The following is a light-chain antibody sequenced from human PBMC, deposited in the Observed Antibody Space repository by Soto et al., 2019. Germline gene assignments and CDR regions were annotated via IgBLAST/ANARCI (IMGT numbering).Light chain of an antibody. J-gene: IGKJ4*01. CDR3: QQTNSFPHT. Sequence: AIQMIQSPSSLSASVGDRVTISCRASQGIRNDLAWYQQKPGKAPKFLIYTASNLQSGVPSRFSVSGSGTDFTLTISSLQPEDFATYYCQQTNSFPHTFGGGTKVDVK. CDR2: TAS. CDR1: QGIRND. V-gene: IGKV1-6*01.